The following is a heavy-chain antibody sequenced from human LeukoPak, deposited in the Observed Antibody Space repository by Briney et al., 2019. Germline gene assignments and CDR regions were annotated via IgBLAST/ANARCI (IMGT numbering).Heavy chain of an antibody. CDR1: AFTFSSYS. V-gene: IGHV3-21*01. J-gene: IGHJ4*02. D-gene: IGHD3-22*01. CDR3: ARDTDYYDGSGYYWGYFDY. Sequence: GGSLRLFCTASAFTFSSYSMNWVRQAPGKGLEWVSSISSSSIYIYYADSVKGRFTISRDNAKNSLYLQMNSLRAEDTAVYYCARDTDYYDGSGYYWGYFDYWGQGTLVTVSS. CDR2: ISSSSIYI.